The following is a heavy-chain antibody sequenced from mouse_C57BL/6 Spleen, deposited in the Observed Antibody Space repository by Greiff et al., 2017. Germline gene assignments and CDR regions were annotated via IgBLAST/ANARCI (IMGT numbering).Heavy chain of an antibody. CDR3: ARSRSSYYAMDY. V-gene: IGHV1-80*01. CDR1: GYAFSSYW. J-gene: IGHJ4*01. CDR2: IYPGDGDT. Sequence: QVQLQQSGAELVKPGASVKISCKASGYAFSSYWMNWVKQRPGKGLEWIGQIYPGDGDTNYNGKFKGKATLTADKSSSTAYMQLSSLTSEDSAVXFCARSRSSYYAMDYWGQGTSVTVSS. D-gene: IGHD1-1*01.